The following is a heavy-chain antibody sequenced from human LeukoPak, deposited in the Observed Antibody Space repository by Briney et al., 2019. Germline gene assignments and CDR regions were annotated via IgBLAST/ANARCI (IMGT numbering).Heavy chain of an antibody. CDR2: INPTGDTT. J-gene: IGHJ4*02. D-gene: IGHD1-26*01. CDR1: GDIFTRHY. V-gene: IGHV1-46*01. CDR3: ARVSVGATMLAYFDY. Sequence: ASVKVSCKASGDIFTRHYMHWVRQAPGQGLEWMGIINPTGDTTRYAQKFQGRVTMTRDMSTSTVYMELSSLRSEDTAVYYCARVSVGATMLAYFDYWGQGTLVTVSS.